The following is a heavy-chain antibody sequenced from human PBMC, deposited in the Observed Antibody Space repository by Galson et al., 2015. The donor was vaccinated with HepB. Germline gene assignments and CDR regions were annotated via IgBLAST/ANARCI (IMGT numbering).Heavy chain of an antibody. Sequence: SAKVSGKASGHTFTSYGISWVRQAPGQGLEWMGWISAYNGNTNYAQKLQGRVTMTTDTSTSTAYMELRSLRSDDTAVYYCARERSRTLLGSSFRPPYVDVWGQGTTVTVSS. CDR1: GHTFTSYG. CDR2: ISAYNGNT. CDR3: ARERSRTLLGSSFRPPYVDV. D-gene: IGHD6-13*01. V-gene: IGHV1-18*01. J-gene: IGHJ6*02.